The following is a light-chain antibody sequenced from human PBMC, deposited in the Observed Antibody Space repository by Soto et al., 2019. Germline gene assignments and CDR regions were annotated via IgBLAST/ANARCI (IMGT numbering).Light chain of an antibody. V-gene: IGKV3-20*01. CDR2: GAS. CDR1: QSVSSCY. Sequence: EIALTQSPATLSLSPWERATISCLASQSVSSCYLAWYQQKPGQAPRLLIYGASSRATGIPDRFSGSGSGTDFTLTISRLEPEDFAVYYCQQYGSSPWTFGQGTKVDIK. CDR3: QQYGSSPWT. J-gene: IGKJ1*01.